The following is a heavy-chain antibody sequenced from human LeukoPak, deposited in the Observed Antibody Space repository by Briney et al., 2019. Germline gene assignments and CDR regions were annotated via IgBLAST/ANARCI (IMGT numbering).Heavy chain of an antibody. V-gene: IGHV3-23*01. CDR2: ISGSGGST. D-gene: IGHD5-18*01. CDR1: GFTFSSYA. J-gene: IGHJ4*02. Sequence: TGGSLRLSCAASGFTFSSYAMSWVRQAPGKGLEWVSAISGSGGSTYNADSVKGRFTISRDNSKNTLYLQMNSLRAEDTAVYYCAKLGAMAEEFDYWGQGTLVTVSS. CDR3: AKLGAMAEEFDY.